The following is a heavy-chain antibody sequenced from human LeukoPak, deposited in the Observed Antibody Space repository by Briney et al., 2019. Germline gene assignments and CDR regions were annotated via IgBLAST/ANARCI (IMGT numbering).Heavy chain of an antibody. Sequence: SETLSLTCTVSGGSISSYYWSWIRQPLGKGLEWIGHIYYSGSTNYNPSLKSRVTISVDTSKNQFSLKLSSVTAADTAVYYCARGWKRIKSYYYDSSGHPTYAFDIWGQGTMVIVSS. D-gene: IGHD3-22*01. J-gene: IGHJ3*02. CDR3: ARGWKRIKSYYYDSSGHPTYAFDI. CDR2: IYYSGST. CDR1: GGSISSYY. V-gene: IGHV4-59*01.